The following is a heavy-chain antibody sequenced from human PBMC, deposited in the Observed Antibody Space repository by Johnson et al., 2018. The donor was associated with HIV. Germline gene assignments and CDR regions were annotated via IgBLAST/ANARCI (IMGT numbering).Heavy chain of an antibody. Sequence: QVQLVESGGGVVQPGRSLRVSCAASGFTFSSYAMHWVRQAPGKGLEWVAVISYDGSNKYYADSVKGRFTISRDNSKNTLYLQMNSLRAEDTAVYYCARERNMIVGDDDAFDIWGQGTMVTVSS. V-gene: IGHV3-30-3*01. CDR1: GFTFSSYA. CDR3: ARERNMIVGDDDAFDI. J-gene: IGHJ3*02. D-gene: IGHD3-22*01. CDR2: ISYDGSNK.